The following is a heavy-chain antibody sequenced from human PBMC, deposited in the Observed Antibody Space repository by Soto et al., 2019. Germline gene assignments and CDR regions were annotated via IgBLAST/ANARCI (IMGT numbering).Heavy chain of an antibody. CDR3: ASTKDETLYFDY. Sequence: QLQLQESGPGLVKPSETLSLTCTVSGDSISITSYYWGWVRQPPGKGLEWIGSSHYSGSTHYNPSPQSGVTISGDASKKQFSLKLRSVTAADTAVYYCASTKDETLYFDYWGQGTLVTVSS. CDR2: SHYSGST. D-gene: IGHD2-15*01. V-gene: IGHV4-39*01. CDR1: GDSISITSYY. J-gene: IGHJ4*02.